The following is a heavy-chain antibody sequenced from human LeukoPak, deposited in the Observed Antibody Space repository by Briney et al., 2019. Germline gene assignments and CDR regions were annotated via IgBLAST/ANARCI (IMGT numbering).Heavy chain of an antibody. CDR3: ARGARGSYSY. J-gene: IGHJ4*02. Sequence: SETLSLTCTVSGGSISSYSWSWIRQPPGKGLEWIGYIYYSGSTNYNPSLKSRVTISVDTSKNQFSLKLSSVTAADTAVYYCARGARGSYSYWGQGTLVTVSS. CDR1: GGSISSYS. CDR2: IYYSGST. D-gene: IGHD1-26*01. V-gene: IGHV4-59*08.